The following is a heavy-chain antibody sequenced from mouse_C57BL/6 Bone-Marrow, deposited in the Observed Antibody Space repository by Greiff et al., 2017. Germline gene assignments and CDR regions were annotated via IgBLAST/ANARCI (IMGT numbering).Heavy chain of an antibody. J-gene: IGHJ2*01. CDR3: ARGWFYFDY. Sequence: EVQLQESGPELVKPGDSVKMSCKASGYTFTDYNMHWVKQSHGKSLEWMGYINPNNGGNSYNQTFKGKATLTVNKSSSTAYMELRSLTSEDSAVYYCARGWFYFDYWGQGTTLTVSS. V-gene: IGHV1-22*01. CDR1: GYTFTDYN. D-gene: IGHD2-3*01. CDR2: INPNNGGN.